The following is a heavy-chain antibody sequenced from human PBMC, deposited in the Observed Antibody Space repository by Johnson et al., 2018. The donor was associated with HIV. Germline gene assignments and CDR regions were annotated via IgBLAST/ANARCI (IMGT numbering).Heavy chain of an antibody. J-gene: IGHJ3*02. D-gene: IGHD3-22*01. CDR1: GFTFSSNP. Sequence: VQLVESGGGVVQPGRSLRLSCAASGFTFSSNPMHWVRQAPGKGLEWVAVMSYDGINKYYADSVKGRFTISRDNSKNTLYLQMNSLRAEDTAVYYCGGSYYYDSSGYYARNAFDIWGQGTMVTVSS. V-gene: IGHV3-30-3*01. CDR2: MSYDGINK. CDR3: GGSYYYDSSGYYARNAFDI.